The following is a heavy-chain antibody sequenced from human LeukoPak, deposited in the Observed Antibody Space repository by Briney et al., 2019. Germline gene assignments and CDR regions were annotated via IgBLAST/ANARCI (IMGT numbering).Heavy chain of an antibody. V-gene: IGHV1-69*13. Sequence: GASVKVSCKASGGTFSSYAISWVRQAPGQGLEWMGGIIPIFGTANYAQKFQGRVTITADESTSTAYMELSSLRSEDTAVYYCARDRVIPSANFLFDYRGQGTLVTVSS. CDR1: GGTFSSYA. CDR3: ARDRVIPSANFLFDY. CDR2: IIPIFGTA. J-gene: IGHJ4*02. D-gene: IGHD2-2*01.